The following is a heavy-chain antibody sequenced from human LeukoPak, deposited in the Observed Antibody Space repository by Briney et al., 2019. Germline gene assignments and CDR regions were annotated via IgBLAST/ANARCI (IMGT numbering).Heavy chain of an antibody. CDR3: ARGGSSWHPTENAFDI. J-gene: IGHJ3*02. CDR2: IIPIFGTA. Sequence: EASVKVSCKASGYTFTSYGISWVRQAPGQGLEWMGGIIPIFGTANYAQRFQGRVTITADESTSTAYMELSSLRSEDTAVYYCARGGSSWHPTENAFDIWGQGTMVTVSS. CDR1: GYTFTSYG. V-gene: IGHV1-69*13. D-gene: IGHD6-13*01.